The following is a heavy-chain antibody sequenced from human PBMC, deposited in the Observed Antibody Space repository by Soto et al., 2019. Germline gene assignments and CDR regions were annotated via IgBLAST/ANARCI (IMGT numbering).Heavy chain of an antibody. CDR2: ISIGFGA. CDR1: GFAFDSFA. Sequence: GGSLRLSCAASGFAFDSFAFYWVRQAPGKGLECVAGISIGFGAYHIDSVKGRFTISRDNSKSTVYLQMNSLRPEDTAMYHCTTSHDYGDFVILYYYYYGMDVWGQGTTVTVSS. J-gene: IGHJ6*02. V-gene: IGHV3-23*01. D-gene: IGHD4-17*01. CDR3: TTSHDYGDFVILYYYYYGMDV.